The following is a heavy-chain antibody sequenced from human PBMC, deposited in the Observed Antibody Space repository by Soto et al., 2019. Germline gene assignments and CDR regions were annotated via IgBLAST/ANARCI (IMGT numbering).Heavy chain of an antibody. J-gene: IGHJ6*02. CDR3: ARDRRYDSRGYYSASYDMDV. CDR1: GYTFPGYY. Sequence: ASVKVSCKASGYTFPGYYMHWVRQAPAEGLEGMGWINPNSGGTNYAQKFQGRVTMARDTSISTTSMELSRLRSDDTAVYYCARDRRYDSRGYYSASYDMDVWGQGTSVTVSS. CDR2: INPNSGGT. D-gene: IGHD3-22*01. V-gene: IGHV1-2*02.